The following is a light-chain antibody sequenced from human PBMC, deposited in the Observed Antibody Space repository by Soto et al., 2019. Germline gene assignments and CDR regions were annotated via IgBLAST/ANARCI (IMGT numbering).Light chain of an antibody. CDR1: QTIDHH. V-gene: IGKV1-39*01. Sequence: DIQLTQSPSSLSASLGDSVSLSCRASQTIDHHLHWYRQKSGKAPEVLIYAASTLRDGVSSRFSGSGYGTEFTLTINTLQPEYFATYYCQQSSSSPPITFGQGTRLDI. CDR3: QQSSSSPPIT. CDR2: AAS. J-gene: IGKJ5*01.